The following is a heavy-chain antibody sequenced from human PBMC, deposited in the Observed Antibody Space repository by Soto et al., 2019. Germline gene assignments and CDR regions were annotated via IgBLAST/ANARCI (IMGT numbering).Heavy chain of an antibody. Sequence: QVQLVESGGGVVQPGRSLRLSCAASGFTFSSYAMHWVRQAPGKGLEWVAVISYDGSNKYYADSVKGRFTISRDNSKNTLYLQMNSLRAEDTAVYYCGREVSIAAAGVVDIWGQGTMVTVSS. V-gene: IGHV3-30-3*01. J-gene: IGHJ3*02. D-gene: IGHD6-13*01. CDR2: ISYDGSNK. CDR1: GFTFSSYA. CDR3: GREVSIAAAGVVDI.